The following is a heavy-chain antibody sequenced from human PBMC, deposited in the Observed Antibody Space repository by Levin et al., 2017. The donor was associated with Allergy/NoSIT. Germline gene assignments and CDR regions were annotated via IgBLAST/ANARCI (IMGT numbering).Heavy chain of an antibody. D-gene: IGHD5-12*01. J-gene: IGHJ5*02. CDR1: GFTFSSYA. V-gene: IGHV3-30-3*01. Sequence: GGSLRLSCAASGFTFSSYAMHWVRQAPGKGLEWVAVISYDGSNKYYADSVKGRFTISRDNSKNTLYLQMNSLRAEDTAVYYCARDVIVATNYNWFDPWGQGTLVTVSS. CDR3: ARDVIVATNYNWFDP. CDR2: ISYDGSNK.